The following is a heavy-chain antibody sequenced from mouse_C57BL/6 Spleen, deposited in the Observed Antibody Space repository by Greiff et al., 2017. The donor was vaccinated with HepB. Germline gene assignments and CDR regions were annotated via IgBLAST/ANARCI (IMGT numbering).Heavy chain of an antibody. CDR3: ARKAYYGSSYDAMDY. Sequence: QVQLKESGPGLVQPSQSLSITCTVSGFSFTSYGVHWVRQSPGKGLEWLGVIWSGGSTDYNAAFISRLSISKDNSKSQVFFKMNSLQADDTAIYYCARKAYYGSSYDAMDYWGQGTSVTVSS. CDR1: GFSFTSYG. V-gene: IGHV2-2*01. J-gene: IGHJ4*01. CDR2: IWSGGST. D-gene: IGHD1-1*01.